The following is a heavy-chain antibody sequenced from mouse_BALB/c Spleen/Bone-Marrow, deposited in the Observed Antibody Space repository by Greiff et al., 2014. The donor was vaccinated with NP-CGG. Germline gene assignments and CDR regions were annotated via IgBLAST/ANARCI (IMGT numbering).Heavy chain of an antibody. CDR3: ARDARTGAWFAY. Sequence: QVQLKESGAELARPGASVKMSCKASGYTFTNYTMHWIRQRPGQGLEWIGYIDPGSDYTNYNQNFKDKATLTADKSSSTAYMQLNSLTSEDFAVYNCARDARTGAWFAYWGQGTLVTVSA. CDR1: GYTFTNYT. J-gene: IGHJ3*01. V-gene: IGHV1-4*01. CDR2: IDPGSDYT. D-gene: IGHD4-1*01.